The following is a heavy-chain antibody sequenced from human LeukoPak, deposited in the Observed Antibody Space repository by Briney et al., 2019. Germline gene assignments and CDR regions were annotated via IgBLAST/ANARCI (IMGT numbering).Heavy chain of an antibody. CDR1: GFTFSNAW. J-gene: IGHJ3*02. CDR3: ATTPYGDYRTDAFDI. V-gene: IGHV3-15*01. CDR2: IKSKTDGGTT. D-gene: IGHD4-17*01. Sequence: GGSLRLSCAASGFTFSNAWMSWVRQAPGEGLEWVGRIKSKTDGGTTDYAAPVKGRFTISRDDSKNTLYLQMNSLKTEDTAVYYCATTPYGDYRTDAFDIWGQGTMVTVSS.